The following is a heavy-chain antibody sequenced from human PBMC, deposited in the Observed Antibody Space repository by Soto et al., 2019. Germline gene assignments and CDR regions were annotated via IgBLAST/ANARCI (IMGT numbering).Heavy chain of an antibody. V-gene: IGHV1-69*02. Sequence: QVQLVQSGAEVKKPGSSVKVSCKASGGTFSSYTISWVRQAPGQGLEWMGRIIPILGIANYAQKFQGRVTITADKSTSTAYMELSSLRSEDTAVYYCARGGSSGPTDYWGQGTLVTVSS. CDR1: GGTFSSYT. CDR2: IIPILGIA. D-gene: IGHD3-22*01. J-gene: IGHJ4*02. CDR3: ARGGSSGPTDY.